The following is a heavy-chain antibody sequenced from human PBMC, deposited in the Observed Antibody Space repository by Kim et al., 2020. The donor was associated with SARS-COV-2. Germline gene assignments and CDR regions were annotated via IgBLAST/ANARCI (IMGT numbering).Heavy chain of an antibody. CDR3: AKRGYCSSTSCLFDY. J-gene: IGHJ4*02. CDR2: ISGSGGNT. D-gene: IGHD2-2*01. V-gene: IGHV3-23*01. CDR1: GFTFSSYG. Sequence: GGSLRLSCAASGFTFSSYGMSWVRQAPGKGLEWVSAISGSGGNTYYADSVKGRFTISRDNSKKTLYLQMNSLRAEDTAVYYCAKRGYCSSTSCLFDYWGQGTLVTVSS.